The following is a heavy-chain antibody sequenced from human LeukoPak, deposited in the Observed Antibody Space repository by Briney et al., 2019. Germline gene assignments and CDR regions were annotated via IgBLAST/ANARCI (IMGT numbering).Heavy chain of an antibody. J-gene: IGHJ4*02. D-gene: IGHD3-22*01. V-gene: IGHV4-59*12. CDR2: IYYSGST. CDR1: GGSISSYY. CDR3: ARGVLYYYDSSGPYYFDY. Sequence: SETLSLTCTVSGGSISSYYWSWIRQPPGKGLEWIGYIYYSGSTNYNPSLKSRVTISVDTSKNQFSLKLSSVTAADTAVYYCARGVLYYYDSSGPYYFDYWGQGTLVTVSS.